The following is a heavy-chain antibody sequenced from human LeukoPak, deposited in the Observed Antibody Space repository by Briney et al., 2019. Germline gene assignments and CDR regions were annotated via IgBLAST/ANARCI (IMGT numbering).Heavy chain of an antibody. D-gene: IGHD3-10*01. CDR3: ARGLRGHYGSGSYYKRGVYFDY. J-gene: IGHJ4*02. V-gene: IGHV4-34*01. CDR1: GGSFSGYY. CDR2: INHSGST. Sequence: SETLSLTCAVYGGSFSGYYWSWIRQPPGKGLEWIGEINHSGSTNYNPSLKSRVTISVDTSKNQFSLKLSSVTAADTAVYYCARGLRGHYGSGSYYKRGVYFDYWGQGTLVTVSS.